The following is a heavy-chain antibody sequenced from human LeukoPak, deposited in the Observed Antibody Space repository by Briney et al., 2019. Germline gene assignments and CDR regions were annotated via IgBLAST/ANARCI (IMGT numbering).Heavy chain of an antibody. D-gene: IGHD2-2*01. CDR3: ARVLTVPAARDRYYFDY. CDR1: GGSISSSNW. J-gene: IGHJ4*02. V-gene: IGHV4-4*02. CDR2: IYHSGST. Sequence: SGTLSLTCAVSGGSISSSNWWSWVRQPPGKGLEWIGEIYHSGSTNYNPSLKSRVTISVDKSKNQFSLKLSSVTAADTAVYYCARVLTVPAARDRYYFDYWGQGTLVTVSS.